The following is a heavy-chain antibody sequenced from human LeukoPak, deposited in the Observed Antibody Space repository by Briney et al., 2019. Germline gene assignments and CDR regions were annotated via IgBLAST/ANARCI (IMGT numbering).Heavy chain of an antibody. D-gene: IGHD6-13*01. Sequence: GRSLRLSCAASGFTFSTHAMHWVRQAPGKGLEWVAVISFDGNNKYYADSVKGRFTISRDNSKNTLILQMNSLRAEDTALYYCARDPTYSSSYYDFDYWGQGTLVTVSS. CDR3: ARDPTYSSSYYDFDY. CDR1: GFTFSTHA. V-gene: IGHV3-30-3*01. J-gene: IGHJ4*02. CDR2: ISFDGNNK.